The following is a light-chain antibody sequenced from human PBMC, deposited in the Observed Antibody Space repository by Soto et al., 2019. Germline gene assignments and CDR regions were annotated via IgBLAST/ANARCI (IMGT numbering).Light chain of an antibody. CDR1: SNDIGTYDY. CDR3: TAFSAKRVHL. CDR2: GVH. J-gene: IGLJ1*01. Sequence: QSALTQPISVSGSPGESITISCTGNSNDIGTYDYVCWYQQHPGKAPRLLIHGVHNRSPGISGRFSASKSGLTASLTISGLQAEDQADYYCTAFSAKRVHLFGARTKVTV. V-gene: IGLV2-14*01.